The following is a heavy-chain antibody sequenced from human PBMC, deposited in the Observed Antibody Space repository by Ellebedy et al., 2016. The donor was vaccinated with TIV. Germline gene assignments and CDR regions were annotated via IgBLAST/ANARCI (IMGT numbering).Heavy chain of an antibody. D-gene: IGHD6-19*01. V-gene: IGHV4-39*07. J-gene: IGHJ4*02. CDR2: IYYSGSA. CDR1: GDSMISCTYF. CDR3: ARQVVAGTEFDN. Sequence: MPSETLSLTCTVSGDSMISCTYFWGWIRQPPGEGLEWIGSIYYSGSAYYNPSLKRRVSMSVDTSRNYFSLKVDSVTAADTAVYYCARQVVAGTEFDNWGQGTLVTVSS.